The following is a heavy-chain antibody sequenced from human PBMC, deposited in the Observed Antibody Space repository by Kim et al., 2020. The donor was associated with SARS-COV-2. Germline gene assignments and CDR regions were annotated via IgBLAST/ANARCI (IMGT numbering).Heavy chain of an antibody. Sequence: SETLSLTCAVSGGSISSSNWWSWVRQPPGKGLEWIGEIYHSGSTNYNPSLKSRVTISVDKSKNQFSLKLSSVTAADTAVYYCARGILDIVVVATRIGGHYFDYWGQGTLVTVSS. CDR2: IYHSGST. V-gene: IGHV4-4*02. J-gene: IGHJ4*02. D-gene: IGHD2-15*01. CDR3: ARGILDIVVVATRIGGHYFDY. CDR1: GGSISSSNW.